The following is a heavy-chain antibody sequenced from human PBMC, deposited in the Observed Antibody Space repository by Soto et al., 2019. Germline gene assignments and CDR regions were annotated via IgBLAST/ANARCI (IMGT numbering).Heavy chain of an antibody. J-gene: IGHJ6*02. CDR2: IYYSGST. D-gene: IGHD3-10*01. CDR1: GGSISSNSYY. V-gene: IGHV4-39*01. Sequence: SETLSLTCTVSGGSISSNSYYWGWIRQPPGKGLEWIGSIYYSGSTYYNPSLKSRVTISVDTSKNQFSLKLSSVTAADTAVYYCVRGSGKYYYGMDVWGQGTTVTVSS. CDR3: VRGSGKYYYGMDV.